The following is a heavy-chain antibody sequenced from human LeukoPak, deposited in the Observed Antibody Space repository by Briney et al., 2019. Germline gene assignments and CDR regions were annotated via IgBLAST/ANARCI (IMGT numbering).Heavy chain of an antibody. CDR1: GGSFSGYY. Sequence: PSETLSLTCAVYGGSFSGYYWSWIRQPPGKGLEWIGEINHSGSTNYNPSLKSRVTISVDTSKNQFSLKLSSVTAADTAVYYCAREGGQYYYGSGSPNNWFDPWGQGTLVTVSS. CDR3: AREGGQYYYGSGSPNNWFDP. CDR2: INHSGST. V-gene: IGHV4-34*01. J-gene: IGHJ5*02. D-gene: IGHD3-10*01.